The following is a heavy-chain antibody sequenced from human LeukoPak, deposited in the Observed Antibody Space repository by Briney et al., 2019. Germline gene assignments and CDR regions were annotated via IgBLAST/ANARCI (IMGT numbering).Heavy chain of an antibody. CDR1: GGSISSYY. CDR3: ARSYYFDY. V-gene: IGHV4-59*01. CDR2: IYYSGST. J-gene: IGHJ4*02. Sequence: SETLSLTCTVSGGSISSYYWSWIRQPPGKGLEWIGYIYYSGSTNYNPSLKSRVTISVDTSKNQFSLKLSSVTAADTAVYYCARSYYFDYWGQGTLVTVSS.